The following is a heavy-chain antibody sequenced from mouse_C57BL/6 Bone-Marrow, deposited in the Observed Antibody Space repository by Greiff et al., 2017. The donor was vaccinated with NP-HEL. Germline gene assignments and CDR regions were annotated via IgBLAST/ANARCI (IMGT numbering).Heavy chain of an antibody. J-gene: IGHJ1*03. Sequence: EVKLQESGPELVKPGASVKIPCKASGYTFTDYNMDWVKQSHGKSLEWIGDINPNNGGTIYNQKFKGKATLTVDKSSSTAYMELRSLTSEDTAVYYCARRYYGSWYFDVWGTGTTVTVSS. CDR3: ARRYYGSWYFDV. CDR2: INPNNGGT. D-gene: IGHD1-1*01. CDR1: GYTFTDYN. V-gene: IGHV1-18*01.